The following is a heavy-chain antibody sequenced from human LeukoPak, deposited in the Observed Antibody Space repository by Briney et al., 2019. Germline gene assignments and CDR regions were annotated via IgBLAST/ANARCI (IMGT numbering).Heavy chain of an antibody. V-gene: IGHV3-48*01. J-gene: IGHJ4*02. Sequence: GGSLRLSCAASGFTFSSYSMNWVRQAPGKGLEWVSYISSSSSTIYYADSVKGRFTISRDNAKNSLYLQMNSLRAEDTAVYYCARGIWSSSTSCYKYWGQGTLVTVSS. D-gene: IGHD2-2*02. CDR3: ARGIWSSSTSCYKY. CDR2: ISSSSSTI. CDR1: GFTFSSYS.